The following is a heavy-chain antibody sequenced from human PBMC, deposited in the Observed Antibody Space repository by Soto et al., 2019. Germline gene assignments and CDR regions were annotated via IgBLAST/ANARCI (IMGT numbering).Heavy chain of an antibody. CDR2: ISGTGSPT. Sequence: TGGSLRLSCAASGFTFSSYAMTWVRQAPGRGLEWVSAISGTGSPTYYADSVKGRFTISRDNSKNTLYLQMNSLRADYTAVYYCARLGGYSYGYLDYWGQGTLVTVSS. D-gene: IGHD5-18*01. J-gene: IGHJ4*02. CDR3: ARLGGYSYGYLDY. CDR1: GFTFSSYA. V-gene: IGHV3-23*01.